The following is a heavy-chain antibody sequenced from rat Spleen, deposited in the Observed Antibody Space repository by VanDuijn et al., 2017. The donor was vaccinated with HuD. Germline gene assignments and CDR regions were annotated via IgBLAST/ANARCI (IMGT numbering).Heavy chain of an antibody. V-gene: IGHV5-25*01. CDR3: ATDGSRISRFAY. D-gene: IGHD1-12*03. CDR2: ISTGGGKT. Sequence: EVQLVESGGGLVQPGGSLKLSCAASGFTFSNYYMAWVRQAPTKGLEWVASISTGGGKTYYRDSVKGRFTISRDNAKSTLYLQMDSLSSEDTATYYCATDGSRISRFAYWGQGTLVTVSS. J-gene: IGHJ3*01. CDR1: GFTFSNYY.